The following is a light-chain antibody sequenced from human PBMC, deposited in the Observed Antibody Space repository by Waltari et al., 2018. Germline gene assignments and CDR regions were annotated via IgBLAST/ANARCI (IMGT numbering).Light chain of an antibody. CDR2: GAS. CDR1: QNVCNNY. J-gene: IGKJ5*01. Sequence: EILLTQSPGTLSLSPGERATLSCRASQNVCNNYLGWYQQKPGQAPRLLIFGASNRATGIPDRFSGSGSGTDFTLTISRLEPEDFAVYFCQQYASPPITFGQGTRLE. CDR3: QQYASPPIT. V-gene: IGKV3-20*01.